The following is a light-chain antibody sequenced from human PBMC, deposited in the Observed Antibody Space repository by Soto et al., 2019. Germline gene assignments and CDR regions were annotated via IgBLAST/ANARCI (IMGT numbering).Light chain of an antibody. J-gene: IGLJ3*02. CDR1: NSDVGGYNY. V-gene: IGLV2-14*01. CDR3: NSYTSYNTQWL. Sequence: QSVLTQPASVSGSPGQSITISCTGSNSDVGGYNYVSWYQQYPGKAPRLLIYDVSNRPSGVSDRFSGSKSGNTASLTISGLQAEDEAHYYCNSYTSYNTQWLFGGGTKLTVL. CDR2: DVS.